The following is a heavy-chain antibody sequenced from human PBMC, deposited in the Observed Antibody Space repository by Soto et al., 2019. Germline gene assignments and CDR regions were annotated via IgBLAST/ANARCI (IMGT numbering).Heavy chain of an antibody. J-gene: IGHJ4*02. CDR1: GGTFGNHA. CDR3: AREAGYTYGYVFDY. Sequence: QVQLVQSGAEVKNPGSSVMVSCKASGGTFGNHAISWVRQAPGQGLEWLGGIIPVLGVGDNAQNFQGRVTITADASTSTAYLELSSLRSEDTALYYCAREAGYTYGYVFDYWGQGTLVTVSS. V-gene: IGHV1-69*01. D-gene: IGHD5-18*01. CDR2: IIPVLGVG.